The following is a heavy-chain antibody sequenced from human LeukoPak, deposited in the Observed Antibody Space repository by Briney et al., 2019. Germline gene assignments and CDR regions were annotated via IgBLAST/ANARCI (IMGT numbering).Heavy chain of an antibody. CDR2: IYHSGST. V-gene: IGHV4-38-2*02. J-gene: IGHJ3*02. Sequence: PSETLSLTCTVSGYSISSGYYWGWIRQPPGKGLEWIGSIYHSGSTYYNPSLKSRVTISVDTSKNQFSLKLSSVTAADTAVYYCARTREEMAPFDAFDIWGQGTMVTVSS. CDR1: GYSISSGYY. D-gene: IGHD5-24*01. CDR3: ARTREEMAPFDAFDI.